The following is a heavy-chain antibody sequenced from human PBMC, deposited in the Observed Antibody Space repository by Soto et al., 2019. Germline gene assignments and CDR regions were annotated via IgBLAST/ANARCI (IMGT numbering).Heavy chain of an antibody. D-gene: IGHD2-2*01. CDR1: GGSISSGGYS. V-gene: IGHV4-30-2*01. J-gene: IGHJ5*02. CDR2: IYHSGST. CDR3: ARRYCSSTSCYSFDP. Sequence: QLQLQESGSGLVKPSQTLSLTCAVSGGSISSGGYSWSWIRQPPGKGLEWIGYIYHSGSTYYNPSLKSRVTISVDRSKNQFSLKLSSVTAADTAVYYCARRYCSSTSCYSFDPWGQGTLVTVSS.